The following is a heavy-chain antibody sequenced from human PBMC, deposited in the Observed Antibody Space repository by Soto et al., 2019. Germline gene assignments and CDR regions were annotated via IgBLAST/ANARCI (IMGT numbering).Heavy chain of an antibody. CDR1: GGTFSSYA. CDR3: ARVPARVKDSSGYYDFDY. Sequence: SVKVSCKASGGTFSSYAISWVRQAPGQGLEWMGGIIPIFGTANYAQKFQGRVTITADESTSTAYMELSSLRSEDTAVYYCARVPARVKDSSGYYDFDYWGQGTLVTVSS. V-gene: IGHV1-69*13. D-gene: IGHD3-22*01. CDR2: IIPIFGTA. J-gene: IGHJ4*02.